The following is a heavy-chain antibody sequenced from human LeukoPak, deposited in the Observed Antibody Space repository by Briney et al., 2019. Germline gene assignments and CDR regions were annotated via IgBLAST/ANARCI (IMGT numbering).Heavy chain of an antibody. CDR3: ARDSVIWGGAGSYFDY. CDR2: INPDSGGT. Sequence: ASVKVSCKASGYTFTGYYMHWVRQAPGQGLEWMGWINPDSGGTIYAQNFQGRVTMTRDTSISTAYMELSSLRSDDTAVYYCARDSVIWGGAGSYFDYWGQGTLVTASS. J-gene: IGHJ4*02. CDR1: GYTFTGYY. V-gene: IGHV1-2*02. D-gene: IGHD3-16*02.